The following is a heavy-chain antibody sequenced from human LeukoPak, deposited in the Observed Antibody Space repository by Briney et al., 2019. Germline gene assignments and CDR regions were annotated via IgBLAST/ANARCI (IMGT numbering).Heavy chain of an antibody. CDR1: GFTFSLYW. CDR3: ARDGGSSNLWSAYDY. CDR2: IKEDGSEK. J-gene: IGHJ4*02. D-gene: IGHD3-3*01. V-gene: IGHV3-7*01. Sequence: PGGSLRLSCAASGFTFSLYWMAWVRQAPGKGLEWVANIKEDGSEKYYVDSVKGRFTISRDNAENSMYLRMNSLRAEDTGVYYCARDGGSSNLWSAYDYWGQGTLVTVSS.